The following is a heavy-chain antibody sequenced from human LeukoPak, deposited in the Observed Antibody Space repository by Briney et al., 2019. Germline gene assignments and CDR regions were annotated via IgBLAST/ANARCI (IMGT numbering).Heavy chain of an antibody. D-gene: IGHD3-22*01. V-gene: IGHV1-2*02. CDR3: AIVTYDTRGYSPFDC. J-gene: IGHJ4*02. CDR2: INPNSGDT. Sequence: ASVKVSCKASGYTFTGYFLHWVRQAPGQGLEWMGWINPNSGDTNYAQNFQGRVSMTRDTSISTAYMELSRLSSDDTAVYYCAIVTYDTRGYSPFDCWGQGTLITVSS. CDR1: GYTFTGYF.